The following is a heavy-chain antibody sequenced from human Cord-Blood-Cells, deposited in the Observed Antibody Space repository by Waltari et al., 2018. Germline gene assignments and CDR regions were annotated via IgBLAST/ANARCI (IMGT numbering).Heavy chain of an antibody. CDR1: GFTFSSYG. V-gene: IGHV3-33*01. Sequence: QVQLVASGGGVVQPGRSLSLSCAASGFTFSSYGMHWVRQAPGKGPAWVAVIWYDGSNKYYADAVKGRFTIARDNSKNTLYLQMNSLRAEDTAVYYCAREVAYCGGDCYYYYYGMDVWGQGTTVTVSS. J-gene: IGHJ6*02. D-gene: IGHD2-21*01. CDR3: AREVAYCGGDCYYYYYGMDV. CDR2: IWYDGSNK.